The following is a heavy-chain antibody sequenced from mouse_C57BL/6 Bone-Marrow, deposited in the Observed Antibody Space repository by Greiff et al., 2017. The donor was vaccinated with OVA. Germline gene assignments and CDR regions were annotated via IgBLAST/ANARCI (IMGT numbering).Heavy chain of an antibody. CDR2: ISSGGSYT. D-gene: IGHD2-5*01. Sequence: EVHLVESGGDLVKPGGSLKLSCAASGFTFSSYGMSWVRQTPDKRLEWVATISSGGSYTYYPDSVKGRFTISRDNAKNTLYLQMSSLKSEDTAMYYCASPYYSNYWFAYWGQGTLVTVSA. CDR1: GFTFSSYG. CDR3: ASPYYSNYWFAY. J-gene: IGHJ3*01. V-gene: IGHV5-6*01.